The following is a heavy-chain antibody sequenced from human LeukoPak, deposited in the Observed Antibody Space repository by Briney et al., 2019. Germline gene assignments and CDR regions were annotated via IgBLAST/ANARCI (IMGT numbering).Heavy chain of an antibody. CDR3: ARVGRFYYYMDV. V-gene: IGHV4-30-2*01. CDR2: IYHSGST. J-gene: IGHJ6*03. CDR1: GGSISSGGYY. D-gene: IGHD1-14*01. Sequence: SQTLSLTCTVSGGSISSGGYYWSWIRQPPGKGLEWIGYIYHSGSTYYNPSLKSRVTISVDRSKNQFSLKLSSVTAADTAVYYCARVGRFYYYMDVWGKGTTVTVSS.